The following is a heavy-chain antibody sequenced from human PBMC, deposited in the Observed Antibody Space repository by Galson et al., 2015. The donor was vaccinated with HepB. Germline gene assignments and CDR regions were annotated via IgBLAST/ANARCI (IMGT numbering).Heavy chain of an antibody. CDR2: INPNSGDT. Sequence: SVKVSCKASGYIFTDYYMHWVRQAPGQGLEWMGWINPNSGDTNSAQYFQGRVTMTRDTSFSTAYMELSSLRSDDTAVYYCASVFGDYSDAFDIWGQGTMVTVSS. J-gene: IGHJ3*02. CDR1: GYIFTDYY. D-gene: IGHD4-17*01. V-gene: IGHV1-2*02. CDR3: ASVFGDYSDAFDI.